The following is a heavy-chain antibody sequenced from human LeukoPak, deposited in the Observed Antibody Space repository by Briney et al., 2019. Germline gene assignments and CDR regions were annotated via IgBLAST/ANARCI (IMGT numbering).Heavy chain of an antibody. CDR1: GGSISSSSYY. CDR2: IYYSGST. CDR3: ARGDCSGGSCYSGWFDP. D-gene: IGHD2-15*01. J-gene: IGHJ5*02. V-gene: IGHV4-39*06. Sequence: SETLSLTCTVSGGSISSSSYYWGWIRQPPGKGLEWIGSIYYSGSTYYNPSLKSRVTISVDTSKNQFPLKLSSVTAADTAVYYCARGDCSGGSCYSGWFDPWGQGTLVTVSS.